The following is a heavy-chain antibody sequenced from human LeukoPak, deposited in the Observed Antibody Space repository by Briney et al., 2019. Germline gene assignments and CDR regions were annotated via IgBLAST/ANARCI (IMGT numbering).Heavy chain of an antibody. CDR2: IYYSGST. D-gene: IGHD1-26*01. Sequence: SETLSLTCTVSGGSVSSGSYYWSWIRQPPGKGLEWIGYIYYSGSTNYNPSLKSRVTISVDTSKNQFSLKLSSVTAADTAVYYCARDSRRWANDYWGQGTLVTVSS. CDR3: ARDSRRWANDY. V-gene: IGHV4-61*01. J-gene: IGHJ4*02. CDR1: GGSVSSGSYY.